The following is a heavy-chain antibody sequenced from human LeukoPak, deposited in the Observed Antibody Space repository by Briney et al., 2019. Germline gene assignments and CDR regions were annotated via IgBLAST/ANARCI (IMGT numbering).Heavy chain of an antibody. CDR2: ISSSSSYI. D-gene: IGHD6-19*01. CDR3: ARAGSGWYYFDY. Sequence: PGGSLRLSCAASGFTFSSYSMNGVRQAPGKGLEWVSSISSSSSYIYYADSVKGRFTISRDNAKNSLYLQMNSLRAEDTAVYYCARAGSGWYYFDYWGQGTLVTVSS. CDR1: GFTFSSYS. J-gene: IGHJ4*02. V-gene: IGHV3-21*01.